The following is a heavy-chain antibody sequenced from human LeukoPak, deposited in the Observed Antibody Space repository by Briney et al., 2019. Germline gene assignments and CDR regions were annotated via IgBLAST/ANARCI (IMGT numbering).Heavy chain of an antibody. CDR1: GASISSYY. CDR2: IYHSGGT. D-gene: IGHD3-10*01. V-gene: IGHV4-59*01. Sequence: SETLSLTCTVSGASISSYYYHWIRQPPGKGLEWIGSIYHSGGTNYNPSLRSPVTTSIDTSRNQFSLTMTSVTAAATAVYYCAKGRGSGTYHSGLFDIWGQGTPVTVSS. J-gene: IGHJ4*02. CDR3: AKGRGSGTYHSGLFDI.